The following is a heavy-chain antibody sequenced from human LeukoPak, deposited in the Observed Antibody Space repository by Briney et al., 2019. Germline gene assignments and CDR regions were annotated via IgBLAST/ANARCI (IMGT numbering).Heavy chain of an antibody. V-gene: IGHV4-30-4*08. D-gene: IGHD1-1*01. CDR2: IYYSGST. J-gene: IGHJ3*02. Sequence: SETLSLTCTVSGGSISSGDYYWSWIRQPPEKGLEWIGYIYYSGSTYYNPSLKSRVTISVDTSKNQFSLKLSSVTAADTAVYYCARAERNAFDIWGQGTMVTVSS. CDR1: GGSISSGDYY. CDR3: ARAERNAFDI.